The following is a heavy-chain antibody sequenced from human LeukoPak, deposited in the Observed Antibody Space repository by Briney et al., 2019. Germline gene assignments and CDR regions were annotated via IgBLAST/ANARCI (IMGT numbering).Heavy chain of an antibody. Sequence: ASVKVPCKASGNTFTAYYMYWVRQAPGQGLEWMGWINPNSGGTKSAQKFQGRVTMTRDTSISTAYMELSRLISDDTAVYYCARAGYYATSGPDYWGQGTLVTVSS. CDR3: ARAGYYATSGPDY. J-gene: IGHJ4*02. V-gene: IGHV1-2*02. CDR2: INPNSGGT. D-gene: IGHD3-22*01. CDR1: GNTFTAYY.